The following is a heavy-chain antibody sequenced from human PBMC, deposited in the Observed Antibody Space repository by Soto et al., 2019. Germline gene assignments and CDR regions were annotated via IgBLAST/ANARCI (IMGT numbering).Heavy chain of an antibody. Sequence: QVQLVQSGAEVKKPGSSVKVSCKASGGTFSSYAISWVRQAPGQGLEWMGGIIPIFGTANYAQKFQGRVTITAHKSTSTAYMELSSLTSEATAVYYCARAGGGIAAAGTFDYWGQGTLVTVSS. D-gene: IGHD6-13*01. CDR3: ARAGGGIAAAGTFDY. CDR1: GGTFSSYA. CDR2: IIPIFGTA. V-gene: IGHV1-69*06. J-gene: IGHJ4*02.